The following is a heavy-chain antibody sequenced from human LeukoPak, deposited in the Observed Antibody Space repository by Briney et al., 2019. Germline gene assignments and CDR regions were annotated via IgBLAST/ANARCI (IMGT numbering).Heavy chain of an antibody. CDR1: GLTVSNNY. CDR3: ARDKDA. CDR2: IYSDGTT. V-gene: IGHV3-66*01. J-gene: IGHJ5*02. Sequence: GGSLRLSCVVSGLTVSNNYMSWVRQAPGKGLEWVSVIYSDGTTRNADSVKGRFTISRDNSKNTVYLQMDSLRAEDTAVYYCARDKDAWGQGTLVTASS.